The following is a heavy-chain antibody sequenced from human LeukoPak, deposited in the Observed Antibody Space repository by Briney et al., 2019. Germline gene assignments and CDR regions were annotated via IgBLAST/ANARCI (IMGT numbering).Heavy chain of an antibody. CDR3: AKAVTSTEGY. Sequence: GGSLRLSCAASGFTFSTYWMTWVRQAPGKGLEWVASLNEDGSEKYYVDSVKGRFTISRDNAQKSLYLEMKSLSAKDTAVYYCAKAVTSTEGYWGQGTLVTVSS. J-gene: IGHJ4*02. CDR2: LNEDGSEK. CDR1: GFTFSTYW. V-gene: IGHV3-7*03.